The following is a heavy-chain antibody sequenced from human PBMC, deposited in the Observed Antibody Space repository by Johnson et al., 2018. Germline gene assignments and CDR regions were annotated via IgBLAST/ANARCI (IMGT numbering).Heavy chain of an antibody. J-gene: IGHJ3*01. CDR3: ARHGVKFVAGALDL. Sequence: QWVRHVPGTDLELRSDISCNRGDRVYQDSVTGRLTVCSDNAKTALYLQMDSLRPDDTGVYYWARHGVKFVAGALDLWGQGTMVTVSS. CDR2: ISCNRGDR. V-gene: IGHV3-9*01. D-gene: IGHD6-19*01.